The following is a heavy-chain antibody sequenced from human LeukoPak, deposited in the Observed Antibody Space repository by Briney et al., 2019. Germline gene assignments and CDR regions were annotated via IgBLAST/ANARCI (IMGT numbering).Heavy chain of an antibody. CDR3: ARGPRSGWGYFDY. Sequence: SETLSLTCTVSGGSISSYYWSWIRQPAGKGLEWIGRIYSGGSTNYSPSLRSRVTMSVDTSKNQFSLKLTSMTAADTAVYYCARGPRSGWGYFDYWGQGTLVTVSS. CDR2: IYSGGST. CDR1: GGSISSYY. V-gene: IGHV4-4*07. J-gene: IGHJ4*02. D-gene: IGHD6-19*01.